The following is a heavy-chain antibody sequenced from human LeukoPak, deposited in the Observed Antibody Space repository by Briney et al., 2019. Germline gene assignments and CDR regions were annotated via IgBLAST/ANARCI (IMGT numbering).Heavy chain of an antibody. V-gene: IGHV3-33*08. CDR1: RFTFNSYA. CDR3: ARGPGLGYSGSHFDY. Sequence: GGSLRLSCAASRFTFNSYAMSWVRQAPGKGLEWVAVIWYDGSNENYADSVKGRFTISRDNSKNMLYLQMNSLRAEDTAVYYCARGPGLGYSGSHFDYWGQGTLVTVSS. D-gene: IGHD5-12*01. J-gene: IGHJ4*02. CDR2: IWYDGSNE.